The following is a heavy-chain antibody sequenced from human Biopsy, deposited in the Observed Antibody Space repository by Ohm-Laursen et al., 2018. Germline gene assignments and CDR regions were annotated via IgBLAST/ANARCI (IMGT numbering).Heavy chain of an antibody. V-gene: IGHV3-73*01. CDR2: IRGKAKSYAT. CDR3: TLEGAGFDN. Sequence: SLRLSCAASGFTFSASAVHWVRQASGKGLEWVGRIRGKAKSYATAYAASVTGRFTISRDDSKNTTYLQMNSLKTEDPAVYYCTLEGAGFDNWGQGTLVTVSS. J-gene: IGHJ4*02. D-gene: IGHD3-10*01. CDR1: GFTFSASA.